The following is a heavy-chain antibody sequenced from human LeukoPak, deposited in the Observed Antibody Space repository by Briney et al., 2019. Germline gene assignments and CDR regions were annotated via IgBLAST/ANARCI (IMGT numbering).Heavy chain of an antibody. J-gene: IGHJ4*02. Sequence: PGGSLRLSCAASGFTFSSYSMNWVRQAPGKGLEWVSYISSSSSTIYYADSVKGRFTISRDNSKNTLFLQMDSLRVDDTAVYYCVRDNAAEDGALDYWGQGSLVTVSS. D-gene: IGHD5-24*01. CDR1: GFTFSSYS. V-gene: IGHV3-48*01. CDR3: VRDNAAEDGALDY. CDR2: ISSSSSTI.